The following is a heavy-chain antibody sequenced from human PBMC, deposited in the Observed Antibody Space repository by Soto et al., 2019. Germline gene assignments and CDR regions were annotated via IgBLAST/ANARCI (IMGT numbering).Heavy chain of an antibody. CDR3: TTDYCIRTTCPLNY. J-gene: IGHJ4*02. CDR1: GFTFNDAW. CDR2: VKSKTVGGTT. Sequence: EVQLVESGGGLVKPGGSLRLSCAASGFTFNDAWMNWVRQAPGKGLEWVGRVKSKTVGGTTDYVAPVKGRFTITRDESRHTLYLQKENLKPEDTAIYYCTTDYCIRTTCPLNYWGQGTLVTVSS. D-gene: IGHD2-2*01. V-gene: IGHV3-15*07.